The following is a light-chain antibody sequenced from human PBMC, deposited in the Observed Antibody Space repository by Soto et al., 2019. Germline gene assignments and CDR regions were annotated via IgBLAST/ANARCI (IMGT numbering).Light chain of an antibody. CDR2: GAS. J-gene: IGKJ1*01. Sequence: EIVLTQSPGTLSLSPGERATLSCGASQSVTSNYLAWYQQKPGQAPRLLIYGASRRATGVPDRFIGSGSGTDFTLTISRLEPEDFAVYYWQHYITSLTTFGQGTKVEVK. CDR3: QHYITSLTT. V-gene: IGKV3-20*01. CDR1: QSVTSNY.